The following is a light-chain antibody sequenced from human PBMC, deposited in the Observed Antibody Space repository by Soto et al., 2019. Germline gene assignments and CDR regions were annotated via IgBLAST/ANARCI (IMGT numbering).Light chain of an antibody. V-gene: IGLV1-44*01. Sequence: QSVLTQPPSASGTPGQRVTISCSGSSSNIGSNTVNWYQQLPGTAPKLLIYSDNQRPSGVPDRFSGSESGTSASLAISGLQSEDEADYYCAAWDDSLNGYVFGTATKVTVL. CDR2: SDN. J-gene: IGLJ1*01. CDR1: SSNIGSNT. CDR3: AAWDDSLNGYV.